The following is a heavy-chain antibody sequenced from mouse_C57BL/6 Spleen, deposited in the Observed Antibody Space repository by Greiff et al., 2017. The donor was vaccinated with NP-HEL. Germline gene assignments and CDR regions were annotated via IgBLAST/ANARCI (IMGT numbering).Heavy chain of an antibody. J-gene: IGHJ2*01. CDR3: ARVGYYGSSYEYFDY. CDR2: ISYDGSN. Sequence: EVQLQESGPGLVKPSQSLSLTCSVTGYSITSGYYWNWIRQFPGNKLEWMGYISYDGSNNYNPSLKNRISITRDTSKNQFFLKLNSVTTEDTATYYCARVGYYGSSYEYFDYWGQGTTLTVSS. D-gene: IGHD1-1*01. CDR1: GYSITSGYY. V-gene: IGHV3-6*01.